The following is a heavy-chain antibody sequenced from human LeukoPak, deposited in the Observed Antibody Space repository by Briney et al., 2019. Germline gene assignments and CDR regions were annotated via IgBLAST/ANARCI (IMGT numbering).Heavy chain of an antibody. CDR1: GFTFSNAW. J-gene: IGHJ4*02. CDR3: TTDDGITMIAGGY. D-gene: IGHD3-22*01. Sequence: GGSLRLSCAASGFTFSNAWMSWVRQAPGKGLEWVGRIKSKTDGGTTDYAAPVKGRFTISRDDSKNTLYLQTNSLKTEDTAVYYCTTDDGITMIAGGYWGQGTLVTVSS. V-gene: IGHV3-15*01. CDR2: IKSKTDGGTT.